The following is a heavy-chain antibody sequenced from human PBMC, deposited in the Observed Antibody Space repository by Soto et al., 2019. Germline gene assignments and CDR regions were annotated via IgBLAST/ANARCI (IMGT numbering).Heavy chain of an antibody. D-gene: IGHD3-22*01. V-gene: IGHV3-30-3*01. CDR1: GFTFSSYA. CDR3: ARTYYYDNRGYYYGPLKAPGDLFDF. J-gene: IGHJ3*01. Sequence: PGGSLRLSCAASGFTFSSYAMHWVRQAPGKGLEWVAVISYDGSNKYYADSGKGRFTISRDNSKNTLYLQMNSLRAEDTAVYYCARTYYYDNRGYYYGPLKAPGDLFDFWGQGTMVTVSS. CDR2: ISYDGSNK.